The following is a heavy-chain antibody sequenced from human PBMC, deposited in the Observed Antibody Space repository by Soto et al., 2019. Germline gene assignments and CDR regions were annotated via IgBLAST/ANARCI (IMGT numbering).Heavy chain of an antibody. CDR1: GNTFASYD. J-gene: IGHJ4*02. Sequence: ASVKVSCKASGNTFASYDINWVRQATGHGLEWMGWINPNSGNIGYAQKFQGRVTMTRDTAIRTAYMEVSRLRSDDTAVYYCAGGRASGSYYLLDYWGQVTLVTVSS. CDR3: AGGRASGSYYLLDY. CDR2: INPNSGNI. D-gene: IGHD3-10*01. V-gene: IGHV1-8*01.